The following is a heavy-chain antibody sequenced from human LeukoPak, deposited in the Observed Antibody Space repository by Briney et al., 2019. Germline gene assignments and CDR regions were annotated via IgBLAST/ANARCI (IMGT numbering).Heavy chain of an antibody. J-gene: IGHJ4*02. CDR1: GFTFSSYG. CDR3: AKDSRGYCSSTSCYWGSGYFDY. CDR2: IRYDGSNK. Sequence: GGSLRLSCAASGFTFSSYGMHWVRQAPGKGLEWVAFIRYDGSNKYYADSVEGRFTISRDNSKNTLYLQMNSLRAEDMAVYYCAKDSRGYCSSTSCYWGSGYFDYWGQGTLVTVSS. V-gene: IGHV3-30*02. D-gene: IGHD2-2*01.